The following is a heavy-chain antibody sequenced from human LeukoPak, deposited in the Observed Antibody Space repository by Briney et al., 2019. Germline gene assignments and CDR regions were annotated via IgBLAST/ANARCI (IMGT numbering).Heavy chain of an antibody. CDR3: VRDRHILRFLDGAFDI. CDR1: GFTFNQYG. V-gene: IGHV3-30*04. CDR2: ISYDGSEN. Sequence: PGGSLRLSCAASGFTFNQYGLHWVRQAPGKGLDWVAIISYDGSENDYADSVKGRLTISRDNSKNMVYLQMNSLRAEDTAVYSCVRDRHILRFLDGAFDIWGQGTMVTVSS. J-gene: IGHJ3*02. D-gene: IGHD3-3*01.